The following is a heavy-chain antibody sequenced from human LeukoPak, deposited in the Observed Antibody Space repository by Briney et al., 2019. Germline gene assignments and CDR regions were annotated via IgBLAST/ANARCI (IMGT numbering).Heavy chain of an antibody. CDR3: ARSVRIAANV. D-gene: IGHD6-13*01. CDR1: GFTFNTYA. CDR2: ISGSAAST. Sequence: GGSLRLSCAASGFTFNTYAMTWVRQAPGKGLEWVSSISGSAASTYYADSVKGRFTISRDSSKNTLYLQMNSLRAEDTAIYYCARSVRIAANVWGQGTLVTVPS. J-gene: IGHJ4*02. V-gene: IGHV3-23*01.